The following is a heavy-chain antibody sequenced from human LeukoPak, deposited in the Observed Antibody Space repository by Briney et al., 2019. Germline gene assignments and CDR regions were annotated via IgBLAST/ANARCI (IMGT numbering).Heavy chain of an antibody. J-gene: IGHJ4*02. V-gene: IGHV4-4*07. D-gene: IGHD4/OR15-4a*01. CDR2: IYTTGST. CDR1: GGSISSYY. CDR3: AKGGAWLDY. Sequence: SETLSLTCTVSGGSISSYYWSWLRQPAGKGLEWIGRIYTTGSTNYNSSLKSRVIMSVDTSKNQFSLKLSSVTAADTAVYYCAKGGAWLDYWGQGTLVTVSS.